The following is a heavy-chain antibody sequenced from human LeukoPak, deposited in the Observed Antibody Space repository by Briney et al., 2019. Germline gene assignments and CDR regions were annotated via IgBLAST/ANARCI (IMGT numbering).Heavy chain of an antibody. CDR1: GDSISSGSYY. Sequence: SETLSLTCTVSGDSISSGSYYWSWIRQPAGKGLEWIGRIYTSGSTNYNPSLKSRVTISVDTSKNQFSLKLSSVTAADTAVYYCARVRAYCSGGSCYLHDAFDIWGQGTMVTVSS. CDR3: ARVRAYCSGGSCYLHDAFDI. V-gene: IGHV4-61*02. CDR2: IYTSGST. D-gene: IGHD2-15*01. J-gene: IGHJ3*02.